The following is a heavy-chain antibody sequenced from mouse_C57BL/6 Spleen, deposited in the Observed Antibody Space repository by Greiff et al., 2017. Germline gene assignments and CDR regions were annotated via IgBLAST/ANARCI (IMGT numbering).Heavy chain of an antibody. CDR2: INPSSGYT. Sequence: VQLQQSGAELARPGASVKMSCKASGYTFTSYTMQWVKQRPGQGLEWIGYINPSSGYTKYNQKFKDKATLTADKSSSTAYMQLSSLTSEDSAVYCCARDCDMEGYFDYWGQGTTLTVSS. J-gene: IGHJ2*01. D-gene: IGHD2-13*01. CDR3: ARDCDMEGYFDY. V-gene: IGHV1-4*01. CDR1: GYTFTSYT.